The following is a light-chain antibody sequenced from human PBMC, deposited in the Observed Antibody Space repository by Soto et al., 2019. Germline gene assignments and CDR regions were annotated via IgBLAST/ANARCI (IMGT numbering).Light chain of an antibody. Sequence: EIELTQSQATLSVSRGESATLXSRASQSVSSNLAWYQQKPGQAPRLLIYGASTRATGIPARFSGSGSGTEFTLTISSLQSEDFAVYYCQQYNNWPPWTFGQGTKVDI. CDR2: GAS. CDR1: QSVSSN. J-gene: IGKJ1*01. V-gene: IGKV3-15*01. CDR3: QQYNNWPPWT.